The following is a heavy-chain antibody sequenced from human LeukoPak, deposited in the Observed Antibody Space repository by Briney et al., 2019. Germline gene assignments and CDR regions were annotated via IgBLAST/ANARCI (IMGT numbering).Heavy chain of an antibody. Sequence: PGGSLRLSCAASGFTFSSYAMHWVRQAPGKGLEWVAVISYDGSNKYYADSVKGRFTISRDNSKNTLYLQMNSLRAEDTAVYYCARDMDYYDSSGYHYWGQGTLVTVSS. D-gene: IGHD3-22*01. CDR2: ISYDGSNK. V-gene: IGHV3-30*04. J-gene: IGHJ4*02. CDR3: ARDMDYYDSSGYHY. CDR1: GFTFSSYA.